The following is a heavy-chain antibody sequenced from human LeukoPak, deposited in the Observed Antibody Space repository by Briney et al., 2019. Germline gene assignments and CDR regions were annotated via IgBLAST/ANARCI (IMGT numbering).Heavy chain of an antibody. CDR2: INWNGGST. CDR1: GFTFDDYG. Sequence: GGSLRLSCAASGFTFDDYGTSWVRQAPGKGLEWVSGINWNGGSTGYADSVKGRFTISRDNAKNSLYLQMNSLRAEDTALYYCASGEIAAAGIRYYYMDVWGKGTTVTVSS. J-gene: IGHJ6*03. V-gene: IGHV3-20*04. D-gene: IGHD6-13*01. CDR3: ASGEIAAAGIRYYYMDV.